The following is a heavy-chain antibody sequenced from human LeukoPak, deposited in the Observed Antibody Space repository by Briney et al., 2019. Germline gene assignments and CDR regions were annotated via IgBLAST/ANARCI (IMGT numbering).Heavy chain of an antibody. D-gene: IGHD2-2*01. Sequence: SVKVSCKASGFTFTSSAVQWVRQARGQRLEWIGWIVVGSGNTNYAQKFQERATITRDMSTSTAYMELSSLRSEDTAVYYCAAVPAAYSYYYYMDVWGKGTTVTVSS. CDR2: IVVGSGNT. CDR1: GFTFTSSA. J-gene: IGHJ6*03. CDR3: AAVPAAYSYYYYMDV. V-gene: IGHV1-58*01.